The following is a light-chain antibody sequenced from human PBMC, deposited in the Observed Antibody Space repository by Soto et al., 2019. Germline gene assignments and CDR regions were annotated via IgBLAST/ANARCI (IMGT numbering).Light chain of an antibody. J-gene: IGLJ2*01. CDR3: GSYTSSSTLV. Sequence: QSALTQPASVSGSPGQSITISCTGTSSDVGGYNYVSWYQQHPDKAPKLVIYEVSNRPSGVSNRFSGSKSGNTASLNISGLQAEAEADYYCGSYTSSSTLVFGGGTKLTVL. V-gene: IGLV2-14*01. CDR1: SSDVGGYNY. CDR2: EVS.